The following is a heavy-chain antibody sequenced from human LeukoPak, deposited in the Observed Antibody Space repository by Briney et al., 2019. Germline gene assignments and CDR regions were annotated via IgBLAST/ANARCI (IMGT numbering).Heavy chain of an antibody. CDR3: ARSGAPTPDY. D-gene: IGHD2-15*01. CDR1: GFTFSSYW. V-gene: IGHV3-74*01. J-gene: IGHJ4*02. CDR2: IDSDGSST. Sequence: GGSLRLSCAASGFTFSSYWMHWVRQAPGNGLVWVSRIDSDGSSTIYADSVKGRFTISRDNAKNTLNLQMNSLRAEDTALYYCARSGAPTPDYWGQGTLVIVSS.